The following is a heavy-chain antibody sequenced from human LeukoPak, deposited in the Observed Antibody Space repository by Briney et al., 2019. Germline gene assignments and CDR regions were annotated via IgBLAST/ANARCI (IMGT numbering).Heavy chain of an antibody. D-gene: IGHD2-21*02. CDR1: GFTFSSYA. V-gene: IGHV3-23*01. Sequence: PGGSLRLSCAASGFTFSSYAMSWVRQAPGKGLEWASAISGSGGSTHYADSVKGRFTISRDNSKNTLYLQMNSLRAEDTAVYYCAKGLKLLFSHAFDIWGQGTMVTVSS. J-gene: IGHJ3*02. CDR3: AKGLKLLFSHAFDI. CDR2: ISGSGGST.